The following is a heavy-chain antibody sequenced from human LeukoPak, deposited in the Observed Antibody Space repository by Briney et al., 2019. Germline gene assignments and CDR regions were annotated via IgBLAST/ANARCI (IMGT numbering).Heavy chain of an antibody. CDR2: ISGGGGTT. V-gene: IGHV3-23*01. D-gene: IGHD6-19*01. J-gene: IGHJ4*02. CDR1: GFTFSSYA. CDR3: AKESRTIAVAGADY. Sequence: PGGSLRLSCAASGFTFSSYAMSWVRQAPGKGLEWVIAISGGGGTTYYADSVKGRFTISRDNSKNMLYLQMNSLRAEDTAVYYCAKESRTIAVAGADYWGQGTLVTVSS.